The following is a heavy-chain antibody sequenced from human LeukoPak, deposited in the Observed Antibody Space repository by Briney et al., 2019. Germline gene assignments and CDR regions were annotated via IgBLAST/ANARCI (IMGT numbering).Heavy chain of an antibody. CDR1: GGSFSGYY. J-gene: IGHJ4*02. CDR3: ATRKLGNDY. CDR2: IYYTET. V-gene: IGHV4-59*01. Sequence: SETLSLTCAVYGGSFSGYYWSWIRQSPGKGLEWIGYIYYTETSYNPSLKSRVTISADTSKNQFSLKLYSVTAADTAVYYCATRKLGNDYWGQGTLVTVSS. D-gene: IGHD7-27*01.